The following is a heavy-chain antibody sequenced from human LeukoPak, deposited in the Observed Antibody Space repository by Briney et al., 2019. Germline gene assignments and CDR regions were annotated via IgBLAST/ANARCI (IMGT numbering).Heavy chain of an antibody. CDR1: GGSISSGSYY. CDR3: ARVIDPGWGPLDY. J-gene: IGHJ4*02. D-gene: IGHD1-26*01. Sequence: SETLSLTCTVSGGSISSGSYYWSWIRQPAGKGLEWIGRINTSGSTNYNPSFEIRVTISVDTSKNQFSLRLSSVTAADTAVYYCARVIDPGWGPLDYWGQGTLVTVSS. CDR2: INTSGST. V-gene: IGHV4-61*02.